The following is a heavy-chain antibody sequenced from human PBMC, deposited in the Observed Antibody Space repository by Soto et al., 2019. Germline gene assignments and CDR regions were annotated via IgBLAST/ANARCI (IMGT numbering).Heavy chain of an antibody. J-gene: IGHJ6*02. Sequence: EEQLVESGGGLVKPGGSLRLSCAASGFTFSSYSMSWVRQAPGKGLEWVSIISTDSNYIFQSDSVKGRFTISRDNAKTSVYLQMDSLRAEDTAVYYCVRDRPPVDTYDGMDVWGQGTTVTVSS. CDR2: ISTDSNYI. CDR3: VRDRPPVDTYDGMDV. V-gene: IGHV3-21*01. CDR1: GFTFSSYS. D-gene: IGHD5-18*01.